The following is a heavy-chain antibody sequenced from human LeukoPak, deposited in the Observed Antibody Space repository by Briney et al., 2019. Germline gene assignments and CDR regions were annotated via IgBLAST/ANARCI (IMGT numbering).Heavy chain of an antibody. D-gene: IGHD6-13*01. J-gene: IGHJ4*02. CDR3: AKQYSSSWYGYFDY. V-gene: IGHV3-30*02. CDR1: GFTLSSYG. CDR2: IRYDGSNK. Sequence: PGGSLRLSCAASGFTLSSYGMHWVRQAPGKGLEWVAFIRYDGSNKYYADSVKGRFTISRDNSKNTLYLQMNSLRAEGTAVYYCAKQYSSSWYGYFDYWGQGTLVTVSS.